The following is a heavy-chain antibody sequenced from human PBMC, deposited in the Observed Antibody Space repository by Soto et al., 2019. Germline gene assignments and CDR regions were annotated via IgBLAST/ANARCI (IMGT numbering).Heavy chain of an antibody. J-gene: IGHJ6*02. CDR2: TFPMFGKA. CDR1: GGTFSSYA. D-gene: IGHD6-13*01. CDR3: ATVDISTWIDGMDV. Sequence: SVKVSCKASGGTFSSYAISWVRQAPGQGLEWMGGTFPMFGKANCAQKFQGRVTISADKSTSTAYMELSSLTSEDTAVYYCATVDISTWIDGMDVWGQGTTVTVSS. V-gene: IGHV1-69*06.